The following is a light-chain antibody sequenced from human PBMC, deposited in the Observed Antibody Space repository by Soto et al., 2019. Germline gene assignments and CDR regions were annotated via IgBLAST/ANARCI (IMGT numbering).Light chain of an antibody. CDR3: SSYAVNNNLV. J-gene: IGLJ2*01. V-gene: IGLV2-8*01. CDR2: EVS. Sequence: QSALTQPPSASGAPGQSVTISCTGTSSDVGGYNDVSWYQQHPGTAPKLMIYEVSKRPSGVPDRFSGSKSGNTASLTVSGLRIEDEADYYCSSYAVNNNLVFGGGTQLTVL. CDR1: SSDVGGYND.